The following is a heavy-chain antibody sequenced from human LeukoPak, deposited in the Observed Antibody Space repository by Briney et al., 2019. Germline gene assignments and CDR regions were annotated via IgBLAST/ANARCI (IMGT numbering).Heavy chain of an antibody. V-gene: IGHV1-69*10. CDR1: GGTFNSYA. D-gene: IGHD6-6*01. CDR3: ARGRLKAAPDEGYYFDY. CDR2: IIPIFGIA. J-gene: IGHJ4*02. Sequence: SVKVSCKASGGTFNSYAITWVRQAPGQGLEWMGGIIPIFGIADYAQKFQARVTITADKSTSTVYMELSSLRSEDTAVYYCARGRLKAAPDEGYYFDYWGQGTLVTVSS.